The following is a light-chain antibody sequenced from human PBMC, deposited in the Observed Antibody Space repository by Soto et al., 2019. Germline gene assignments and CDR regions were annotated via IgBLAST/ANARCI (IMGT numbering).Light chain of an antibody. Sequence: EIVMTQSPAALSVSPGDAATLSCRASQSVHSRLAWYQQKPGQAPRLLIYGASTRASGIPARFRGSGSGTEFTLTISSLQSEDFAVYYCQQYGNWPPWTFGPGTRVEIK. CDR2: GAS. J-gene: IGKJ1*01. CDR3: QQYGNWPPWT. V-gene: IGKV3-15*01. CDR1: QSVHSR.